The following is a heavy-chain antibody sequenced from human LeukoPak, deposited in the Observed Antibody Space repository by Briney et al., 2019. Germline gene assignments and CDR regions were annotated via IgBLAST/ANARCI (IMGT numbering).Heavy chain of an antibody. Sequence: ASVKVSCKASGYNFTGYYMHWLRQAPGQGLEWMGIINPSGGSTSYAQKFQGRVTMTRDMSTSTVYMELSSLRSEDTAVYYCARVKGYYDYGDYEGGYWGQGTLVTVSS. CDR2: INPSGGST. J-gene: IGHJ4*02. V-gene: IGHV1-46*01. D-gene: IGHD4-17*01. CDR1: GYNFTGYY. CDR3: ARVKGYYDYGDYEGGY.